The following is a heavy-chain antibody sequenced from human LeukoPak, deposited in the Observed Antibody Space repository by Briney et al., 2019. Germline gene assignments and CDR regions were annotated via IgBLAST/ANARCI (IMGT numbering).Heavy chain of an antibody. CDR1: GFTFSSYA. D-gene: IGHD1-26*01. CDR2: VSYDGSNK. CDR3: ARDLLSGSYLQYENGMDV. Sequence: GGSLRLSCAASGFTFSSYAMHWVRQAPGKGLEWVAVVSYDGSNKYYADSVKGRFTISRDNSKNTLYLQMNSLRAEDTAVYYCARDLLSGSYLQYENGMDVWGQGTTVTVSS. J-gene: IGHJ6*02. V-gene: IGHV3-30-3*01.